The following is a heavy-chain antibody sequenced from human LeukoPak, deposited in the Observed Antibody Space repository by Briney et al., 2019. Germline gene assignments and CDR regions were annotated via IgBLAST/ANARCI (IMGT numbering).Heavy chain of an antibody. D-gene: IGHD4-17*01. Sequence: SETQSLTCTVSGGSISSYYWSWIRQPPGKGLEWIGYIYYSGSTNYNPSLKSRVTISVGTSKNQFSLKLSSVTAADTAVYYCARAMTTVTTRWFDPWGQGTLVTVSS. CDR1: GGSISSYY. CDR2: IYYSGST. CDR3: ARAMTTVTTRWFDP. J-gene: IGHJ5*02. V-gene: IGHV4-59*08.